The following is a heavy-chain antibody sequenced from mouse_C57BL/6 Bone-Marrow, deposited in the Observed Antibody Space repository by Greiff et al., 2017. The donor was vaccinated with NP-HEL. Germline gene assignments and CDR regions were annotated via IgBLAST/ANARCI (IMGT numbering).Heavy chain of an antibody. Sequence: DVQLQESGGGLVKPGGSLKLSCAASGFTFSSYAMSWVRQTPEKRLEWVATISDGGSYTYYPDNVKGRFTISRDNAKNNLYLQMSHLKSEDTAMYYCARFGAMDYWGQGTSVTVSS. V-gene: IGHV5-4*01. CDR3: ARFGAMDY. CDR2: ISDGGSYT. CDR1: GFTFSSYA. J-gene: IGHJ4*01.